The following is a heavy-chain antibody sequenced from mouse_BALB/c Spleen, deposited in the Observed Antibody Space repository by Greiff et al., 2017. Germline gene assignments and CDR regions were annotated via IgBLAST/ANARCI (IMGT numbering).Heavy chain of an antibody. CDR3: ARDRRSFDY. Sequence: EVQVVESGGGLVQPGGSLKLSCAASGFTFSSYGMSWVRQTPDKRLELVATINSNGGSTYYPDSVKGRFTISRDNAKNTLYLQMSSLKSEDTAMYYCARDRRSFDYWGQGTTLTVSS. CDR1: GFTFSSYG. J-gene: IGHJ2*01. V-gene: IGHV5-6-3*01. CDR2: INSNGGST.